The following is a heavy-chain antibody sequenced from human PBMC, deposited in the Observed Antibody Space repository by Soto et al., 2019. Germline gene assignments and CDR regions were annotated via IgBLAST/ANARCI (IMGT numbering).Heavy chain of an antibody. Sequence: PVGSLRLSCAASGFTFSSYGIHWVRQAPGKGLEWVVVISYDGSNKYYAGSVKGRFTISRDNSKNTLYLQMNSLRTEDTAMYYCAKDRYCSGGTCLNFYGMDVWGQGTTVTVSS. D-gene: IGHD2-15*01. CDR1: GFTFSSYG. CDR2: ISYDGSNK. V-gene: IGHV3-30*18. J-gene: IGHJ6*02. CDR3: AKDRYCSGGTCLNFYGMDV.